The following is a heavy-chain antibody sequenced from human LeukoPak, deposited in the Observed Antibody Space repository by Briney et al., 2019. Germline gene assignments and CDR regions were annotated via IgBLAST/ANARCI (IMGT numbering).Heavy chain of an antibody. CDR3: TSGIRGDFDY. V-gene: IGHV3-73*01. CDR2: IRSKANSYAT. D-gene: IGHD1-14*01. J-gene: IGHJ4*02. Sequence: GGSLRLSCAASGFTFSGSAMHWVRQASGKGLEWVGRIRSKANSYATAYAASVKGRFTISRDDSKNTAYLQMNRLKTEDTAVYYCTSGIRGDFDYWGQGTLVTVSS. CDR1: GFTFSGSA.